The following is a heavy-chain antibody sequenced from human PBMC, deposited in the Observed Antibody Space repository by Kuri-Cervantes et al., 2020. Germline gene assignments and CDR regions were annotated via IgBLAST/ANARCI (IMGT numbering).Heavy chain of an antibody. D-gene: IGHD4-17*01. CDR2: INSDGSST. CDR3: ASPSSDGDYYYYYGMDV. V-gene: IGHV3-74*01. J-gene: IGHJ6*02. Sequence: GESLKSSCAASGFTFSSYWMHWVRQAPGKGLVWVSRINSDGSSTSYADSVKGRFTISRDNAKNSLYLQMNSLRAEATAVYYCASPSSDGDYYYYYGMDVWGQGTTVTVSS. CDR1: GFTFSSYW.